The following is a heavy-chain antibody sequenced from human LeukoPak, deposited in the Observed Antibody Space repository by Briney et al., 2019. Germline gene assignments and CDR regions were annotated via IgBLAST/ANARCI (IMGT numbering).Heavy chain of an antibody. CDR1: GFIFTDHY. Sequence: GGSLRLSCAASGFIFTDHYINWIRQAPGKGLEWLAYISGSNTHANYADSVKGRFTASRDNVKNSVYLQMDSLRVDDTAVYYCAKAGGYALDSWGQGTLVTVSS. CDR2: ISGSNTHA. CDR3: AKAGGYALDS. V-gene: IGHV3-11*03. J-gene: IGHJ4*02. D-gene: IGHD6-25*01.